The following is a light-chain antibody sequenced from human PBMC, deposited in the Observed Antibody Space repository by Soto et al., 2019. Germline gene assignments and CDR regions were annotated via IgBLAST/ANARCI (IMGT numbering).Light chain of an antibody. Sequence: EIVLTQSPGTLSLSPEERATLSCRASQSVSSSYLAWYQQKPGQAPRLLIYGASSRATGIPDRFSGSGSGTDFTLTISRLEPEDFAVYYCQQYGSSPRTYTFGQGTKLEIK. CDR2: GAS. J-gene: IGKJ2*01. V-gene: IGKV3-20*01. CDR1: QSVSSSY. CDR3: QQYGSSPRTYT.